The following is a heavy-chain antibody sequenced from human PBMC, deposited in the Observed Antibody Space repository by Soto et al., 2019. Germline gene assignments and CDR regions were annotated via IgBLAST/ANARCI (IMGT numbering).Heavy chain of an antibody. CDR1: GFSLSTSGVG. CDR3: AHRQKYCGGNCYSGFDS. V-gene: IGHV2-5*02. D-gene: IGHD2-21*02. CDR2: IYWDDDK. Sequence: QITLKESGPTLVKPTQTLTLTCTFSGFSLSTSGVGVGWIRQPPGKALEWLALIYWDDDKRYSPPLKSRLTITKDTSKNQVVLTMTNMDPVDTATYYCAHRQKYCGGNCYSGFDSWGQGTLVTVSS. J-gene: IGHJ4*02.